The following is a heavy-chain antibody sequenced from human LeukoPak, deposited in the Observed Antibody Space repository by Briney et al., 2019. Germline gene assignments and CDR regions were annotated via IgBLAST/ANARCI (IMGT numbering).Heavy chain of an antibody. V-gene: IGHV1-69*04. D-gene: IGHD3-10*01. CDR3: ARASLDYYGSGSYYRGGDAFDI. J-gene: IGHJ3*02. CDR2: IIPILGIA. CDR1: GGTFSNYA. Sequence: RASVKVSCKASGGTFSNYAINWVRQAPGQGLEWMGRIIPILGIANYAQKFQGRVTITADKSTSTTYMELSSLRSEDTAVYYCARASLDYYGSGSYYRGGDAFDIWGQGTMVTVSS.